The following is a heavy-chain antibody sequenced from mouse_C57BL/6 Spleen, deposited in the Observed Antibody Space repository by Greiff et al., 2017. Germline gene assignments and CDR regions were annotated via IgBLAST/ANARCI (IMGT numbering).Heavy chain of an antibody. CDR3: ARQEYFDY. Sequence: EVKLVESGPGLVKPSQSLSLTCSVTGYSITSGYYWNWIRQFPGNKLEWMGYISYDGSNNYNPSLKNRISITRDTSKNQFFLKLNSVTTEDTATYYCARQEYFDYWGQGTTLTVSS. V-gene: IGHV3-6*01. CDR1: GYSITSGYY. J-gene: IGHJ2*01. CDR2: ISYDGSN.